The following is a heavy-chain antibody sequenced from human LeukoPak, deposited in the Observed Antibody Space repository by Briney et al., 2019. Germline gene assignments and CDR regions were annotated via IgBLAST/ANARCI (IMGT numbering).Heavy chain of an antibody. CDR1: GFTFSSYA. Sequence: SGGSLRLSCAVSGFTFSSYAMSWVRQAPGKGLEWVGRIKPKTDGETTEYAAPVEDRFSISRDDSKSVMYLQMNSLKTEDTAVYYCITPLPYSAQGGQGTLVTVSS. V-gene: IGHV3-15*01. D-gene: IGHD2-21*01. CDR3: ITPLPYSAQ. CDR2: IKPKTDGETT. J-gene: IGHJ4*02.